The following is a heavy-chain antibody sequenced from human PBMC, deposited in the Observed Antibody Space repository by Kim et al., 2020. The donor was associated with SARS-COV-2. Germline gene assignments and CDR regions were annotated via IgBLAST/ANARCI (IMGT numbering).Heavy chain of an antibody. CDR3: ATYASGSRYFHL. CDR1: GYTLTRLS. D-gene: IGHD3-10*01. J-gene: IGHJ1*01. CDR2: FDPEYGET. V-gene: IGHV1-24*01. Sequence: ASVKVSCKVSGYTLTRLSMHWVRQAPGKGLEWMGGFDPEYGETIDDQQFQGRLTMTEDTATDTGYMELRILTTEDTAVYFCATYASGSRYFHLWGQGTLV.